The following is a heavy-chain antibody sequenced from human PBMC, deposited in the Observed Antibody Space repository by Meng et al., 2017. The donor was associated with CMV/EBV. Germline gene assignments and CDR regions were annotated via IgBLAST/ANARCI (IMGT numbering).Heavy chain of an antibody. V-gene: IGHV4-39*07. Sequence: SETLSLTCTVSGGSISSSSYYWGWIRQPPGKGLEWIGSIYYSGSTYYNPSLKSRVTISVDTSKNQFSLKLSSVTAADTAVYHCARGLPSGGIRLFDYYYGMDVWGQGTTVTVSS. CDR1: GGSISSSSYY. CDR3: ARGLPSGGIRLFDYYYGMDV. D-gene: IGHD3-16*01. J-gene: IGHJ6*02. CDR2: IYYSGST.